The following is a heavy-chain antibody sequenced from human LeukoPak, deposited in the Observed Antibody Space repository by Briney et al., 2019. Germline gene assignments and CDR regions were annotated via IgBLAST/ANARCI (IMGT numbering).Heavy chain of an antibody. D-gene: IGHD2-2*01. CDR1: GFTFNKYG. V-gene: IGHV3-30*18. CDR2: ISYDGRNK. Sequence: RAGGSLRLSCAASGFTFNKYGMHWVRQAPGKGLEWVAVISYDGRNKHYPDSVKGRFTISRDISTDTLWLQMDSLRTEGTAVYYCAKGPLRGTAAAIDYWGQGTLVTVSS. J-gene: IGHJ4*02. CDR3: AKGPLRGTAAAIDY.